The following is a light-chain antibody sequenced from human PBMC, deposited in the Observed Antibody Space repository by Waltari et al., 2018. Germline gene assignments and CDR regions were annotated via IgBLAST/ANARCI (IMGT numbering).Light chain of an antibody. CDR3: STYTTGVV. Sequence: VSWYHRNPGKVPQLLVFDVTHRPSGVSSRLSGSKSDNTASLTISGLQAEDEGDYYFSTYTTGVVFGGGTKLTVL. J-gene: IGLJ2*01. CDR2: DVT. V-gene: IGLV2-14*03.